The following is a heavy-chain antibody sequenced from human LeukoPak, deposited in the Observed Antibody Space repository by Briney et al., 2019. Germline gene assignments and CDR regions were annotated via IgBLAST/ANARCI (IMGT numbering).Heavy chain of an antibody. D-gene: IGHD6-19*01. J-gene: IGHJ4*02. CDR1: GFTFIDHY. Sequence: PGGSLRLSCAASGFTFIDHYMECARQAPGEGLEWVGRRRNRAKSNTTDYAASVRGRFTISRDDSQNSLYLHMRNLKTEGTAVYHCVRVAYTSDWHFYYWGQGTLVTVSS. CDR3: VRVAYTSDWHFYY. CDR2: RRNRAKSNTT. V-gene: IGHV3-72*01.